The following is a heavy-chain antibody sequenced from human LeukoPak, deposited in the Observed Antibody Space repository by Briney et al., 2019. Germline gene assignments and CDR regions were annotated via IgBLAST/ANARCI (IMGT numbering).Heavy chain of an antibody. V-gene: IGHV4-34*01. CDR3: ARGHGDLSY. J-gene: IGHJ4*02. CDR2: INHSGST. CDR1: GGSFSGYY. D-gene: IGHD3-10*01. Sequence: SETLSLTCAVYGGSFSGYYWSWIRQPPGKGLEWIGEINHSGSTNYNPSLKSRVTISVDTSKNQFSLKLSSVTAGDTAVYYCARGHGDLSYWGQGTLVTVSS.